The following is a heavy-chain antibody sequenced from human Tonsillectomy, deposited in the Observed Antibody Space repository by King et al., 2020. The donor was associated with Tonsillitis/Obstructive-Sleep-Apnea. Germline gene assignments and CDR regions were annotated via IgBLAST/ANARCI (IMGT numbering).Heavy chain of an antibody. Sequence: VQLQESGPGLVKPSETLSLTCTVSGGSISSYYWSWIRQPPGKGLEWFGYIYYSGSTNYNHSLKSRVTISVDTSTNQFSLKLSSVTAADTAVYYCGRGIRGDNDAFDIWGQGTMVTVSS. CDR2: IYYSGST. J-gene: IGHJ3*02. CDR1: GGSISSYY. CDR3: GRGIRGDNDAFDI. V-gene: IGHV4-59*01. D-gene: IGHD3-10*01.